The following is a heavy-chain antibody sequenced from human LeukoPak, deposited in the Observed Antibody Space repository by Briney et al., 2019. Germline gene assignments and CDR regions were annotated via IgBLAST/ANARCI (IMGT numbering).Heavy chain of an antibody. CDR1: GGSFSGYY. V-gene: IGHV4-34*01. D-gene: IGHD4-17*01. CDR2: INHSGST. J-gene: IGHJ5*02. CDR3: ARGGICYGDAFCNWFDP. Sequence: SETLSLTCAVYGGSFSGYYWSWIRQPPGKGLEWIGEINHSGSTNYNPSLKSRVTISVDTSKNQFSLKLNSVTAADTAVYYCARGGICYGDAFCNWFDPWGQGTLVTVSS.